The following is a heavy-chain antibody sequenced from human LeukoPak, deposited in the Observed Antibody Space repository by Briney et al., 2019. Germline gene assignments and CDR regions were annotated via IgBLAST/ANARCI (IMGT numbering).Heavy chain of an antibody. CDR3: ATDGAVAGTAYPEY. CDR2: INPNSGVT. Sequence: ASVKVSCKASGYTFTDYYIHWVRQAPGQGLEWMGWINPNSGVTKYAQKFQGRVTMTRATSVSTAYMELSSLTSDDTALYYCATDGAVAGTAYPEYWGQGALVTVSS. V-gene: IGHV1-2*02. D-gene: IGHD6-19*01. CDR1: GYTFTDYY. J-gene: IGHJ4*02.